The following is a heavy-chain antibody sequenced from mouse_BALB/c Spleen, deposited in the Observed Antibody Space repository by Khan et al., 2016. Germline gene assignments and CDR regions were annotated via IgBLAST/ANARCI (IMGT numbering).Heavy chain of an antibody. CDR1: GFNIKDTY. Sequence: EVQLQESGAELVKPGASVKLSCTASGFNIKDTYMHWVKQRPDQGLEWIGRNDPANGNSKYDPTFQGKATIIVDKSSNTAYLQLSSLTSADTAVYYCARRGPIYYYGSSYGYWGQGTTLTVSS. V-gene: IGHV14-3*02. D-gene: IGHD1-1*01. CDR3: ARRGPIYYYGSSYGY. CDR2: NDPANGNS. J-gene: IGHJ2*01.